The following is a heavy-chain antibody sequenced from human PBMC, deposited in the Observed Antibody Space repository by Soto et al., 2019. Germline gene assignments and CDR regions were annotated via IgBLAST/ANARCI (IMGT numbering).Heavy chain of an antibody. CDR1: GFTFSDHY. CDR2: ISPGGRYT. V-gene: IGHV3-11*05. D-gene: IGHD2-21*01. J-gene: IGHJ4*02. CDR3: SRGGGGGVFAH. Sequence: QVQLVESGGGLVKSGGSLRLSCATSGFTFSDHYMSWIRQAPGKGLEFISYISPGGRYTNYGDSVKGRFTISRDNAKNSLFLQGNAVRDEDTAVYYCSRGGGGGVFAHWGQGTSVTVPS.